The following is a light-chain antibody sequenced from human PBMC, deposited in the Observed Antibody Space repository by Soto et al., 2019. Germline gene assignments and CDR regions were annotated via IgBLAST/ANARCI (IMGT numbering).Light chain of an antibody. V-gene: IGKV3-20*01. CDR1: QSVSSSY. CDR3: QQYGRSPKT. J-gene: IGKJ1*01. CDR2: GAS. Sequence: EIVLTQSPGTLSLSPGERATLSCRASQSVSSSYLAWYQQRAGQAPRLLIYGASSRATGIPDRFSGSGSGTDFTLTISRLEAEDSAVYYCQQYGRSPKTFGKGTKV.